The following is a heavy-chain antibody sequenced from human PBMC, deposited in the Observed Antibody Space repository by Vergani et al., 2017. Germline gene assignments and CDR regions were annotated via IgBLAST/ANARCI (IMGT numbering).Heavy chain of an antibody. Sequence: QVQLVESGGGVVQPGRSLRLSCAASGFTFSSYAMHWVRQAPGKGLEWVAVISYDGSNKYYADSVKGRFTISRDNSKNTLYLQMNSLRAEDTAVYYCARGSLKGKYNYFDYWGQGTLVTVSS. CDR3: ARGSLKGKYNYFDY. J-gene: IGHJ4*02. V-gene: IGHV3-30*01. CDR2: ISYDGSNK. D-gene: IGHD4-23*01. CDR1: GFTFSSYA.